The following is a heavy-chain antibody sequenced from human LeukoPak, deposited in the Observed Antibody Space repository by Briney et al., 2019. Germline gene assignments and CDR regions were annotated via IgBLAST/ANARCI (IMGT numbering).Heavy chain of an antibody. Sequence: GGSLILSCAVSGLIFSDHYIDWVRQAPGKGLGWVGRSRNKAQSFTIHYAASVKGRFTISRDDSKNSLYLQMDSLKTEDTAVYYCARPPYAGSYSIDYWGQGTLVTVSS. CDR2: SRNKAQSFTI. CDR3: ARPPYAGSYSIDY. V-gene: IGHV3-72*01. J-gene: IGHJ4*02. D-gene: IGHD1-26*01. CDR1: GLIFSDHY.